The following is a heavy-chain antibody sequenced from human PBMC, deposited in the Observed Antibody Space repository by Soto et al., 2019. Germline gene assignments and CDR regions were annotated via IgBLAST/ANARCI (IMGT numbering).Heavy chain of an antibody. J-gene: IGHJ6*02. CDR2: ISSSSSTI. CDR3: ATEKDRGYYYYGMDV. D-gene: IGHD3-10*01. V-gene: IGHV3-48*02. CDR1: GFTFSRYS. Sequence: GGSLRLSCAASGFTFSRYSMNWVRQAPGKGLEWVSYISSSSSTIYYADSVKGRFTISRDNAKNSLYLQMNSLRDEDTAVYYCATEKDRGYYYYGMDVWGQGTTVTV.